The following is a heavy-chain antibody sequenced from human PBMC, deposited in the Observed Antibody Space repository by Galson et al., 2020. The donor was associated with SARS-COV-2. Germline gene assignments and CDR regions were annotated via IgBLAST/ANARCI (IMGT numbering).Heavy chain of an antibody. Sequence: GGSLRLSCAASGFAFSVYGMHWVRQAPGKGLEWVAVIWSDGINKYYVDSVKGRFTISRDNSKNTLDLHMNSLTTDDMAVYYCASSIAVAGMIDYWGQGTLVTVSS. CDR2: IWSDGINK. CDR3: ASSIAVAGMIDY. V-gene: IGHV3-33*01. D-gene: IGHD6-19*01. CDR1: GFAFSVYG. J-gene: IGHJ4*02.